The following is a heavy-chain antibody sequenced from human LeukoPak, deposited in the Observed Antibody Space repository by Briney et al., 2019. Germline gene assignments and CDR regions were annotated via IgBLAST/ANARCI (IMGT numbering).Heavy chain of an antibody. CDR2: ISPSGGGT. CDR1: GFTFSSYG. V-gene: IGHV3-23*01. CDR3: AQDHAWGAFDH. J-gene: IGHJ4*02. Sequence: GGTLRLSCAASGFTFSSYGMNWVRQAPGKGLEWVSGISPSGGGTYYADSVKGRFTISRDDSKNTLSLQMNSLRVEGTAVYYCAQDHAWGAFDHWGQGTLVTVSS. D-gene: IGHD7-27*01.